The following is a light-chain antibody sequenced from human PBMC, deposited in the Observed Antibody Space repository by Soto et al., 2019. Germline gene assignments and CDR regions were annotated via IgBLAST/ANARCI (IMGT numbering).Light chain of an antibody. V-gene: IGKV1-12*01. CDR2: AAS. Sequence: DIQMTQSPSSVSASVGDRVTITCRARQDINNWSAWYQQKPGKAPKLRIYAASTLQSGVPSWFSGRGSGTDFTLTISSLQPEAFATDSCQQANSFQLTFGGGTRVEIK. CDR1: QDINNW. CDR3: QQANSFQLT. J-gene: IGKJ4*01.